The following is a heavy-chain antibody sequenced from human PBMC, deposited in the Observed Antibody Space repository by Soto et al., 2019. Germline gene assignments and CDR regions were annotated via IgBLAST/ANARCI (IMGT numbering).Heavy chain of an antibody. CDR3: ARDLGYGDPTWPYFDY. D-gene: IGHD4-17*01. J-gene: IGHJ4*02. Sequence: EVQLVESGGGLVQPGGSLRLSCAASGFTFSSYNMNWVRQAPGKGLEWVSYISSSSSTIYYADSVKGRFTISRDNAKNSRYLQRNRLRDEDTAVYYCARDLGYGDPTWPYFDYWGQGTLVTVSS. CDR1: GFTFSSYN. V-gene: IGHV3-48*02. CDR2: ISSSSSTI.